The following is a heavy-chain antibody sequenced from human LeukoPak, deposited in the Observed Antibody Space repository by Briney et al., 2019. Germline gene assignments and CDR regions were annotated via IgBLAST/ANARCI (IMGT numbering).Heavy chain of an antibody. CDR2: ISPGGGTT. J-gene: IGHJ1*01. CDR3: TTHSSSPTKYFQH. Sequence: PGGSLRLSCTVSGFTFGSEAMSWVHQSPARGLEWVASISPGGGTTYYADFVKGRFTISRDNSKNSLFVQMNSLKTEDTAVYYCTTHSSSPTKYFQHWGQGTLVTVSS. D-gene: IGHD6-13*01. CDR1: GFTFGSEA. V-gene: IGHV3-23*01.